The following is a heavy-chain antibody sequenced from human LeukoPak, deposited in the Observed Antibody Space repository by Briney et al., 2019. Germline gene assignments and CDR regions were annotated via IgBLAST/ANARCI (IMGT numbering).Heavy chain of an antibody. CDR2: IYYSGST. Sequence: SETLSLTCTVSGGSISSYYWSWIRQPPGKGLEWIGYIYYSGSTNYNPSLKSRVTISVDTSKNQFSLKLSSVTAADTAVYYCAREEMATIRSWGQGTMVTVSS. CDR3: AREEMATIRS. J-gene: IGHJ3*01. CDR1: GGSISSYY. D-gene: IGHD5-12*01. V-gene: IGHV4-59*01.